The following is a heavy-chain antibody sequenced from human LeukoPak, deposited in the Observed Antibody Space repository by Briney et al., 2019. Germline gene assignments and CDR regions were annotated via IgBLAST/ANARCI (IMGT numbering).Heavy chain of an antibody. Sequence: ASVKVSCKASGYTFTGYYMHWVRQAPGQGLEWMGWINPNSGGTNYAQKFQGRVTMTRDTSISTAYMELSRLRSDDTAVYYCARDSVRRYRFVVVTDPPLFWYFDFWGRGTLVIVPS. V-gene: IGHV1-2*02. CDR3: ARDSVRRYRFVVVTDPPLFWYFDF. J-gene: IGHJ2*01. CDR1: GYTFTGYY. D-gene: IGHD2-21*02. CDR2: INPNSGGT.